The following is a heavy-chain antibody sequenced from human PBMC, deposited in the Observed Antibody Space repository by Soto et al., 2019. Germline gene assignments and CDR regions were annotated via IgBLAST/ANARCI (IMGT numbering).Heavy chain of an antibody. Sequence: EVQLVESGGGLVKPGGSLRLSCAASGFTFSNAWLTWVRQAPGKGLDWVGRIKGKTAGGTTDYAAAVEGRFTISRDDSKNKLYLQIDSLKAEDTAVYYCATRPTFSNGGPEKYPQHWGQGTLVTVSS. D-gene: IGHD7-27*01. V-gene: IGHV3-15*01. CDR1: GFTFSNAW. CDR3: ATRPTFSNGGPEKYPQH. J-gene: IGHJ1*01. CDR2: IKGKTAGGTT.